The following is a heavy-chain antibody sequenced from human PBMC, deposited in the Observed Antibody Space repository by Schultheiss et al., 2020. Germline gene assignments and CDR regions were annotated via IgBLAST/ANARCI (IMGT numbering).Heavy chain of an antibody. CDR1: GFSLSTSGVG. J-gene: IGHJ5*02. Sequence: SGPTLVKPTQTLTLTCTFSGFSLSTSGVGVGWIRQPPGKALEWLALIYWNDDKRYSPSLKSRLTITKDTSKNQVVLTMTNMDPVDTATYYCVHRQGSSSLNWFDPWGQGTLVTVSS. CDR3: VHRQGSSSLNWFDP. V-gene: IGHV2-5*01. D-gene: IGHD6-13*01. CDR2: IYWNDDK.